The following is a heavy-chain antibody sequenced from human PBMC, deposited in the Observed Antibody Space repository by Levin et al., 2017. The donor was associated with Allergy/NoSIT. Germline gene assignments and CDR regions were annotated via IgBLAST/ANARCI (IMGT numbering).Heavy chain of an antibody. CDR2: ISGSGGNT. Sequence: HPGGSLRLSCAASGFTFSSYAMHWVRQAPGKGLEYVSAISGSGGNTYYANSVKGRFTISRDNSKNTLYLQMGSLRAEDMAVYYCARRFGDYSGFDYWGQGTLVTVSS. CDR3: ARRFGDYSGFDY. J-gene: IGHJ4*02. D-gene: IGHD4-17*01. CDR1: GFTFSSYA. V-gene: IGHV3-64*01.